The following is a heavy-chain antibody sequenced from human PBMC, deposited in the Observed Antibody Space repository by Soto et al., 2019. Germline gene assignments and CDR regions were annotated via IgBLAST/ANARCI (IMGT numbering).Heavy chain of an antibody. CDR1: GYTFTIYA. CDR3: ARVRRATRHGYYYYGMDV. CDR2: INAGNGNT. Sequence: ASVKVSCKASGYTFTIYAMHWVRQAPGQRLEWMGWINAGNGNTKYSQKFQGRVTITRDTSASTAYMELSSLRSEDTAVYYCARVRRATRHGYYYYGMDVWGQGTTVTVSS. V-gene: IGHV1-3*01. J-gene: IGHJ6*02.